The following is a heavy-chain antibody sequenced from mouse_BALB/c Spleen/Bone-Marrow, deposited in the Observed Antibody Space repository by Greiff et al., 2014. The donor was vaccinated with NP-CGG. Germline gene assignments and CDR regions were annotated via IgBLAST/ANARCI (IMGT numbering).Heavy chain of an antibody. V-gene: IGHV5-6-4*01. CDR2: ISSGGLYT. Sequence: DVHLVESGGGLVKPGGSLKLSCAASGFTFSSYTMSWVRQTPEKRLEWVATISSGGLYTYYPDSVKGRFTISRDNAKNTLYLQMSSLKPGDTAMYYCTRDYGNYAWFAYWGQGTLVTVSA. CDR3: TRDYGNYAWFAY. J-gene: IGHJ3*01. D-gene: IGHD2-1*01. CDR1: GFTFSSYT.